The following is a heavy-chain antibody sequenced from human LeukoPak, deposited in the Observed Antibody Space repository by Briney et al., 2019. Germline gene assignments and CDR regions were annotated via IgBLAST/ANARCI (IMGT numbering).Heavy chain of an antibody. CDR2: IIPIFGTA. Sequence: GASVKVSCKASGGTFSSYAISWVRQAPGQGLEWMGGIIPIFGTANYAQKFQGRVTMTEDTSTDTAYMELSSLRSEDTAVYYCATPRGHSSGYYYVYWFDPWGQGTLVTVSS. D-gene: IGHD3-22*01. CDR1: GGTFSSYA. J-gene: IGHJ5*02. CDR3: ATPRGHSSGYYYVYWFDP. V-gene: IGHV1-69*06.